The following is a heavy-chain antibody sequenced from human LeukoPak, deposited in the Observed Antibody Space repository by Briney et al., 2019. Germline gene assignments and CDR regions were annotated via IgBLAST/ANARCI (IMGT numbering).Heavy chain of an antibody. CDR2: IYSGGST. J-gene: IGHJ4*02. CDR3: ARTVPGELGLWGYYFDY. V-gene: IGHV3-53*01. D-gene: IGHD3-16*01. Sequence: PGGSLRLSCAASGFTVSSNYMSWVRQAPGKGLEWVSVIYSGGSTYYADSVKGRFTISRDNSKNTLYLQMNSLRAEDTAVYYCARTVPGELGLWGYYFDYWGQGTLVTVSS. CDR1: GFTVSSNY.